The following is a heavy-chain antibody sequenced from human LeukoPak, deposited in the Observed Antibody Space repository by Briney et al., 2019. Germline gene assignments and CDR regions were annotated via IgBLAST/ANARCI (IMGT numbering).Heavy chain of an antibody. D-gene: IGHD2-21*02. CDR2: ISGGGDIT. CDR3: VREDTPATANY. V-gene: IGHV3-23*01. Sequence: GGSLRLSCAASGFNFDNHAMSWVRQTPGKGLEWVSAISGGGDITYYADSVTRRFTISRDNSNDTLFLQMHSLRPGDTAVYYCVREDTPATANYWGQGTLVTISS. J-gene: IGHJ4*02. CDR1: GFNFDNHA.